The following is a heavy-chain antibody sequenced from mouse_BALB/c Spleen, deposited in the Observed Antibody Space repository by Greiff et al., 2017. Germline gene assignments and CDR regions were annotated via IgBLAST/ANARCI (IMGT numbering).Heavy chain of an antibody. CDR3: AREIYYGY. V-gene: IGHV5-17*02. CDR2: ISSGSSTI. J-gene: IGHJ3*02. Sequence: EVKLVESGGGLVQPGGSRKLSCAASGFTFSSFGMHWVRQAPEKGLEWVAYISSGSSTIYYAATVKGRFTISRDNPKNTLFLQMTSLRSEDTAMYYCAREIYYGYWGQGTLVTVSA. D-gene: IGHD2-1*01. CDR1: GFTFSSFG.